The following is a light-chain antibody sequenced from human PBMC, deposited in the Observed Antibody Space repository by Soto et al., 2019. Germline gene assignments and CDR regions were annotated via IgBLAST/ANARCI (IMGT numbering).Light chain of an antibody. CDR1: QSISSW. V-gene: IGKV1-5*01. Sequence: DIQMTQSPSTLSASVGDRVTITCRASQSISSWLAWYQQKPGKAPKLLIYDASSLESGAPSRFSGSGSGTEFTLTISSLQPDDFATYYCQQYNSFVTFGGRTQVHIQ. CDR3: QQYNSFVT. J-gene: IGKJ4*01. CDR2: DAS.